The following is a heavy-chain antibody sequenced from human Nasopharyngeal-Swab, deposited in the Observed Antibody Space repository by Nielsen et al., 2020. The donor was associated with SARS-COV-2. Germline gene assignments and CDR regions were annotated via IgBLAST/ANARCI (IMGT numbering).Heavy chain of an antibody. Sequence: VRQAPGKGLEWVSAISGSGGSTYYADSVKGRFTISRDNSKNTLYLQMNSLRAEDTAVYYCAKDRWRSSSWYGKWFDTWGQGKLVTVSS. CDR2: ISGSGGST. CDR3: AKDRWRSSSWYGKWFDT. V-gene: IGHV3-23*01. D-gene: IGHD6-13*01. J-gene: IGHJ5*02.